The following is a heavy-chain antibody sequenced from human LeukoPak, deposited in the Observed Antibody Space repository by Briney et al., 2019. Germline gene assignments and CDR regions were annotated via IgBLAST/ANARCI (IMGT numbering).Heavy chain of an antibody. Sequence: PSETLSLTCAVSGGSISSSNRWSWVRQPPGKGLGWIGEIYHSGSANYNPSLKCRVTISLDKSKNQFSLKLSSVTAADTAVYYCARDAGVGATHFDYWGQGTLVTVSS. J-gene: IGHJ4*02. CDR2: IYHSGSA. CDR3: ARDAGVGATHFDY. D-gene: IGHD1-26*01. V-gene: IGHV4-4*02. CDR1: GGSISSSNR.